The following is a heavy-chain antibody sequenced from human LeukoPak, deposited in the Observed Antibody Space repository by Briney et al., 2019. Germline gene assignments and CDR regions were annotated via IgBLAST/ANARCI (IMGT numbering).Heavy chain of an antibody. CDR3: ARRPIRTSATYFFDY. J-gene: IGHJ4*02. CDR2: IYYSGST. Sequence: PSETLSLTCTVAGGSISSSSYYWDWIRQPPGKGLEWIGSIYYSGSTYYDPSLKSRVTISVDTSKNQFSLKLTSVTAADTALYYCARRPIRTSATYFFDYWGQGTLVTVSS. CDR1: GGSISSSSYY. V-gene: IGHV4-39*01. D-gene: IGHD2-8*02.